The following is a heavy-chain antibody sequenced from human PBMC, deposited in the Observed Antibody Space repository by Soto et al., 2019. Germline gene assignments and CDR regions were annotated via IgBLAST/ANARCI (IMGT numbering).Heavy chain of an antibody. Sequence: GGSLRLSFAASGFTFSSYEMNWVRQAPGKGLEWVSYISSSGSTIYYADSVKGRFTISRDNAKNSLYLQMNSLRAEDTAVYYCARGRLLWFGELSGDAFDIWGQGTMVTVSS. D-gene: IGHD3-10*01. V-gene: IGHV3-48*03. CDR1: GFTFSSYE. CDR2: ISSSGSTI. J-gene: IGHJ3*02. CDR3: ARGRLLWFGELSGDAFDI.